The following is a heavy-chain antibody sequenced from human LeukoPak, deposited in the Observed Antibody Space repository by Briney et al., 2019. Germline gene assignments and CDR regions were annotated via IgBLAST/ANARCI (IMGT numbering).Heavy chain of an antibody. CDR3: ARESYCSSTSCSGYPVGY. CDR1: GGSISSGSYY. V-gene: IGHV4-61*02. CDR2: IYTSGST. D-gene: IGHD2-2*01. Sequence: SQALSLTCTVSGGSISSGSYYWSWIRQPAGKGLEWIGRIYTSGSTNYNPSLKSRVTISVDTSKNQFSLKLSSVTAADTAVYYCARESYCSSTSCSGYPVGYWGQGTLVTVSS. J-gene: IGHJ4*02.